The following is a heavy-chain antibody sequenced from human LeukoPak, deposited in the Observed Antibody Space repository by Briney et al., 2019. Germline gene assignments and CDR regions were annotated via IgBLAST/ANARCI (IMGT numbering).Heavy chain of an antibody. Sequence: TGGSLRLPCAASGFTISTYGMHGVRQAPGKGLEGVAAMSPSGSDKCYVDSVKVRFTISRDNSKNTLYLQMNSLRTEDTAVYYCARALGYGVNYYYYGMDVWGQGTTVTVSS. V-gene: IGHV3-30*03. CDR3: ARALGYGVNYYYYGMDV. CDR2: MSPSGSDK. D-gene: IGHD4-17*01. CDR1: GFTISTYG. J-gene: IGHJ6*02.